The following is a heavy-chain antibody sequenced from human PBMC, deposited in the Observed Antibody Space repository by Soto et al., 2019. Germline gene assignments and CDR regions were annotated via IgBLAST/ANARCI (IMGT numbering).Heavy chain of an antibody. J-gene: IGHJ2*01. Sequence: EVQLSQSGGGLVQPGGSLRLSCAGSGFTFINYAMNWVRQAPGKGLEWVSSISGGGDATFFANSVRGRFTISRDNSDNTGTLQMNSLGVDDTAVYYCARKILGSTSRPDYWYFDLWGRGTRVTVSS. V-gene: IGHV3-23*01. CDR1: GFTFINYA. D-gene: IGHD7-27*01. CDR3: ARKILGSTSRPDYWYFDL. CDR2: ISGGGDAT.